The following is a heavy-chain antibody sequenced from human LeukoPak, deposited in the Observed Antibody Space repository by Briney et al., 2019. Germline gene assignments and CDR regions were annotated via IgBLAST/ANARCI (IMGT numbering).Heavy chain of an antibody. J-gene: IGHJ4*02. CDR2: IYYSGST. D-gene: IGHD2-15*01. V-gene: IGHV4-61*01. CDR3: ARGYCSGGSCYQLDY. CDR1: GYSISSGYY. Sequence: PSETLSLTCTVSGYSISSGYYWGWIRQPPGKGLEWIGYIYYSGSTNYNPSLKSRVTISVDTSKNQFSLKLSSVTAADTAVYYCARGYCSGGSCYQLDYWGQGTLVTVSS.